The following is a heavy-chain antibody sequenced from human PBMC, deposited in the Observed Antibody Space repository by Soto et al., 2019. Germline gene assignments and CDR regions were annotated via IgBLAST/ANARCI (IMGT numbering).Heavy chain of an antibody. D-gene: IGHD4-17*01. CDR2: IYSGGST. J-gene: IGHJ3*02. Sequence: GGSLRLSCAASGFTVSSNYMSWVRQAPGKGLEWVSVIYSGGSTYYADSVKGRFTISRDNSKNTLYLQMNSLRAEDTAVYSCARDLIGDGSRDAFDIWGQGTMFPVSS. V-gene: IGHV3-53*01. CDR3: ARDLIGDGSRDAFDI. CDR1: GFTVSSNY.